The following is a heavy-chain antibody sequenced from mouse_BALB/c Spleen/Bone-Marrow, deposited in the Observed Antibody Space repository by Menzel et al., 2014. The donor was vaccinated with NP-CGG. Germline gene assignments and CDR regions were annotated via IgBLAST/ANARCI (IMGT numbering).Heavy chain of an antibody. J-gene: IGHJ3*01. CDR1: GFSLSSYG. CDR3: AREGLLLYRGFAY. CDR2: IWAGGST. Sequence: QVQLQQSGPGLVAPSQSLSITCTVSGFSLSSYGVHWVRQPPGKGLEWLAVIWAGGSTNYNSALMSRLSISKDNFKSQVFLKMSSLQTDDSAMYYCAREGLLLYRGFAYWGQGTLVTVSS. D-gene: IGHD2-10*01. V-gene: IGHV2-9*02.